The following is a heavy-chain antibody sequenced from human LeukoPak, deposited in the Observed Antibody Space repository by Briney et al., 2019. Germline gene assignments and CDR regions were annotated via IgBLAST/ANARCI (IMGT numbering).Heavy chain of an antibody. D-gene: IGHD2-15*01. CDR1: GGSFSGYY. J-gene: IGHJ4*02. V-gene: IGHV4-34*01. CDR3: ARGRVARAPFFDY. CDR2: IYHTGST. Sequence: SETLSLTCAVYGGSFSGYYWSWIRQPPGKGLEWIGEIYHTGSTDYNPSLKSRVTVSVDTSKNQFALKLSSVTAADTAVYYCARGRVARAPFFDYWGQGTLVTVSS.